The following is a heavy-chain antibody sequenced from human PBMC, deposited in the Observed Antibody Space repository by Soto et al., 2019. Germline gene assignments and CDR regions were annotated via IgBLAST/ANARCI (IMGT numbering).Heavy chain of an antibody. Sequence: GGSLRLSYAASGLTFSDYWMTWVRQAPGKGLEWVANIYLDGSEKYYVDSVKGRFTISRDNAKDSLYLQMNSLRAEDTAVYYCVRARIDYWGQGTLVTVSS. CDR1: GLTFSDYW. CDR2: IYLDGSEK. CDR3: VRARIDY. J-gene: IGHJ4*02. V-gene: IGHV3-7*01.